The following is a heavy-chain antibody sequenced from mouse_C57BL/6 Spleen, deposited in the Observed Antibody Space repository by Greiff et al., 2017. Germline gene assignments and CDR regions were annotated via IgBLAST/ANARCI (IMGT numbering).Heavy chain of an antibody. CDR1: GYSFPSYC. CDR3: ARETPGRCFDY. J-gene: IGHJ2*01. Sequence: VQLQQPGAELVRPGSSVKLSCKASGYSFPSYCMHWVKQSPIQGLEWIGNINPSYSETHYNQKFKDKATLTVDQSSSTAYMQLSSLTSEDSAVYYCARETPGRCFDYWGQGTTLTVSA. CDR2: INPSYSET. D-gene: IGHD3-2*01. V-gene: IGHV1-52*01.